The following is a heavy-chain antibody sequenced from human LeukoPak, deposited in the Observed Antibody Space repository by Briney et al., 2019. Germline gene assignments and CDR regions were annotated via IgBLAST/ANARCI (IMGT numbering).Heavy chain of an antibody. V-gene: IGHV4-34*01. CDR2: INHSGST. J-gene: IGHJ4*02. CDR3: ASATDTNYFDY. CDR1: GGSFSGYY. Sequence: SETLSLTCAVYGGSFSGYYWSWIRQPPGKGLEWIGEINHSGSTNYNPSLKSRATISVDTSKNQFSLKLSSVTAADTAVYYCASATDTNYFDYWGQGTLVTVSS. D-gene: IGHD2-15*01.